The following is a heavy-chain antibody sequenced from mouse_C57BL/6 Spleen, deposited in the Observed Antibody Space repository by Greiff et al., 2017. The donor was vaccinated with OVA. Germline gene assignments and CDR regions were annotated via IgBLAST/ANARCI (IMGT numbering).Heavy chain of an antibody. V-gene: IGHV7-3*01. J-gene: IGHJ1*03. CDR1: GFTFTDYY. Sequence: EVMLVESGGGLVQPGGSLSLSCAASGFTFTDYYMSWVRQPPGKALEWLGFIRNKANGYTTEYSASVKGRFTISRDNSQSILYLQMNALRAEDSATYYGARDYGSSYWYFDVWGTGTTVTVSS. CDR2: IRNKANGYTT. CDR3: ARDYGSSYWYFDV. D-gene: IGHD1-1*01.